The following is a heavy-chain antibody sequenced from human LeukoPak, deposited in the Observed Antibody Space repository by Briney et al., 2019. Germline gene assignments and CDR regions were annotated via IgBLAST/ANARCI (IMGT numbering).Heavy chain of an antibody. CDR2: ISGSGGST. Sequence: GGSLRLSCAASGFTFSNYAMRWVRQAPGKGLEWVSGISGSGGSTYYADSVKGRFTISRDNSKNTLYLQMNSLRAEDTAVYYCAKVMVRGVISGDYWGQGTLVTVSS. J-gene: IGHJ4*02. CDR3: AKVMVRGVISGDY. D-gene: IGHD3-10*01. CDR1: GFTFSNYA. V-gene: IGHV3-23*01.